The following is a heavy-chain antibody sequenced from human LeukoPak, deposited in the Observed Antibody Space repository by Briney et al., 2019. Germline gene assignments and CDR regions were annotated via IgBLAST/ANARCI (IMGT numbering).Heavy chain of an antibody. V-gene: IGHV3-21*01. Sequence: PGGSLRLSCVASGFTFSTYRMNWVRQAPGKGLEWVSSISNSGEYIDYADSVKGRFTISRDNAKNSLSLQMDTLRAEDTAVYYCARARVPFYSDSSGCSQGTFNYWGQGTLVTVSS. CDR2: ISNSGEYI. CDR1: GFTFSTYR. D-gene: IGHD3-22*01. J-gene: IGHJ4*02. CDR3: ARARVPFYSDSSGCSQGTFNY.